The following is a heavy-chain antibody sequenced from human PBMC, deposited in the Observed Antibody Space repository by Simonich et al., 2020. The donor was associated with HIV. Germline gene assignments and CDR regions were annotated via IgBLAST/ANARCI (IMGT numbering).Heavy chain of an antibody. V-gene: IGHV3-48*03. CDR1: GFTLSSYE. CDR2: MISRDNII. D-gene: IGHD5-12*01. J-gene: IGHJ4*02. Sequence: EVQLVESGGGLVQPGGSLRLSCAASGFTLSSYEMNWVRQAPGRVLEWVAEMISRDNIIYYADSVKGRFTISRDNAKNSLYLQMSSLRAEDTAVYYCARGGYSKFCDYWGQGTLVTVSS. CDR3: ARGGYSKFCDY.